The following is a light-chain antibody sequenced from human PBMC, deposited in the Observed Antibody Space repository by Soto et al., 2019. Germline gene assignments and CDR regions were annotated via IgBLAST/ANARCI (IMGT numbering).Light chain of an antibody. V-gene: IGKV1-5*01. CDR1: QSLNSL. J-gene: IGKJ1*01. CDR2: DAS. Sequence: DIQMTQSPSTLSASVGDRVTITCRASQSLNSLLAWYQQKPGRAPKLLIYDASTLESGVPSRFSGSGSGTEFTLTISSPQTDDFATYYCQQYNSYSSWTFGQGTKVDIK. CDR3: QQYNSYSSWT.